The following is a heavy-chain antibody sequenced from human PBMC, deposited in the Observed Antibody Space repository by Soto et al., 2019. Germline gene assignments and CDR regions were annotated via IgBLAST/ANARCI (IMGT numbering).Heavy chain of an antibody. CDR3: ARSYYCSGGSCYPNWSDP. CDR1: GGTFSSYA. V-gene: IGHV1-69*13. J-gene: IGHJ5*02. D-gene: IGHD2-15*01. Sequence: SVKVSCKASGGTFSSYAISWVRQAPGQGLEWMGGIIPIFGTANYAQKFQGRVTITADESTSTAYMELSSLRSEDTAVYYCARSYYCSGGSCYPNWSDPWGQGTLVTVSS. CDR2: IIPIFGTA.